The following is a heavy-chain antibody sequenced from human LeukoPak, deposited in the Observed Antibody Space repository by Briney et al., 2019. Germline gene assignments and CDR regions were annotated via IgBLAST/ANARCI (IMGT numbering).Heavy chain of an antibody. Sequence: GGSLRLSCAASGITFSRYAMSWVRQAPGRGLEWVSVITGTGRSAYYGDSVRGRFTISRDNSRDTLYLQMNSLRAEDTAIYFCAKDLRGSSSFDYWGQGTLVTVSS. D-gene: IGHD1-26*01. J-gene: IGHJ4*02. V-gene: IGHV3-23*01. CDR1: GITFSRYA. CDR2: ITGTGRSA. CDR3: AKDLRGSSSFDY.